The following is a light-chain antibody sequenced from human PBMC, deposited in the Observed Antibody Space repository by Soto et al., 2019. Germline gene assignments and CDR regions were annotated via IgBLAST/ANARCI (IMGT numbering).Light chain of an antibody. CDR1: SSDIGTYNL. CDR3: CSYAGSGTDNYV. Sequence: QSVLTQPASVSGSPGQSITISCTGTSSDIGTYNLVSWYQHHPGKAPKLMIYEGIKRPSGVSNRFSGSKSGNTAFLTIPGLQAEDEADYYCCSYAGSGTDNYVFGSGTKVTVL. V-gene: IGLV2-23*01. CDR2: EGI. J-gene: IGLJ1*01.